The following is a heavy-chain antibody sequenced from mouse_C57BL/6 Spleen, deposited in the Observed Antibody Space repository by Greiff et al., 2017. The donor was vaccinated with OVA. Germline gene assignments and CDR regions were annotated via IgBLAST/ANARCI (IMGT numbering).Heavy chain of an antibody. CDR2: IYPGSGST. D-gene: IGHD2-5*01. J-gene: IGHJ1*03. CDR3: ARWDYSNYGYFDV. V-gene: IGHV1-55*01. CDR1: GYTFTSYW. Sequence: QVQLQQSGAELVKPGASVKMSCKASGYTFTSYWITWVKQRPGQGLEWIGDIYPGSGSTNYNEKFKSKATLTVDTSSSTSYMQLSSLTSEDSAVYYCARWDYSNYGYFDVWGTGTTVTVSS.